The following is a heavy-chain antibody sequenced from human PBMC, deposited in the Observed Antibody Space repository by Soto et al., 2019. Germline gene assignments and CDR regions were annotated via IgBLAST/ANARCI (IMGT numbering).Heavy chain of an antibody. J-gene: IGHJ4*02. CDR2: ISYDGSNK. CDR1: GFTFSSYA. V-gene: IGHV3-30-3*01. CDR3: ARVVHDYGDYPDY. Sequence: QVQLVESGGGVVQPGRSLRLSCAASGFTFSSYAMHWVRPAPGKGLEWVAVISYDGSNKYYADSVKGRFTISRDNSKNPLYLQMNSLRAEDTAVYYCARVVHDYGDYPDYWGQGTLVTVSS. D-gene: IGHD4-17*01.